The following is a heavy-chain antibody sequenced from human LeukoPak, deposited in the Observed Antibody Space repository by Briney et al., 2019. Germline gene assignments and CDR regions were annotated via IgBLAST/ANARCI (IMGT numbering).Heavy chain of an antibody. Sequence: SETLSLTCTVSGGSISSSSYYWGWIRQPPGKGLEWIGSIYYSGSTYYNPSLKSRVTISVDTSKNQFSLKLSSVTAADTAVYYCARAPIVGATTGFDYWGQGTLATVSS. J-gene: IGHJ4*02. CDR1: GGSISSSSYY. CDR2: IYYSGST. V-gene: IGHV4-39*01. CDR3: ARAPIVGATTGFDY. D-gene: IGHD1-26*01.